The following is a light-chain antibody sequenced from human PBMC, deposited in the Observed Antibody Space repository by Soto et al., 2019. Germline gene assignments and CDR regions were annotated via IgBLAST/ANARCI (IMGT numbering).Light chain of an antibody. Sequence: IVMTQSPATLSVSPGERVTLSCRASETVRTNLAWFQQKLGQTPRLLIFGASTRATGIPTRFTGSGSETEFTLTIGSLQSEDLAVYYCQQYYNWPPYTFGQGTKLEIK. CDR2: GAS. V-gene: IGKV3-15*01. CDR3: QQYYNWPPYT. J-gene: IGKJ2*01. CDR1: ETVRTN.